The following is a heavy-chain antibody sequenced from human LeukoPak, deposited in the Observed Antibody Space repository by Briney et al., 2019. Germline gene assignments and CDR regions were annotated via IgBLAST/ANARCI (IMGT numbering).Heavy chain of an antibody. CDR3: ARVDILNWFDP. CDR2: IDHSGST. J-gene: IGHJ5*02. Sequence: SGTLCLTCAVSGGSVSSGGYSWSWIRQPPGKGLEWIGYIDHSGSTSYNPSLKSRVTISVDRSKNQFSLKPSSVTATDPAVYYCARVDILNWFDPWGERALVTPSS. CDR1: GGSVSSGGYS. V-gene: IGHV4-30-2*01. D-gene: IGHD1-26*01.